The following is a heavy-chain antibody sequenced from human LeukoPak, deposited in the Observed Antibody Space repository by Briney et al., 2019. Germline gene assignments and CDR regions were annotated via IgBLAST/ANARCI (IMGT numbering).Heavy chain of an antibody. Sequence: ASVKVSCKASGGTFSNYAISWVRQAPGQGLEWMGRIIPILGIANYAQKFQGRVTITADKSTSTAYMELSSLRSEDTAVYYCARAPEEVARDGDPEYFQHWGQGTLVTVSS. CDR1: GGTFSNYA. V-gene: IGHV1-69*04. CDR2: IIPILGIA. J-gene: IGHJ1*01. CDR3: ARAPEEVARDGDPEYFQH. D-gene: IGHD4-17*01.